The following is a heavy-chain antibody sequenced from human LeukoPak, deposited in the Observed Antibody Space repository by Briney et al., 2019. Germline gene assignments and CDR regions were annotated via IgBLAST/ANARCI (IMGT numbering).Heavy chain of an antibody. D-gene: IGHD2-21*01. J-gene: IGHJ4*02. V-gene: IGHV3-30*04. CDR3: ARDPGGYGDYYFDY. CDR1: GFTFSSYA. Sequence: GRSLRLSCAASGFTFSSYAMHWVRQAPGKGLEWVAVISYDGSNKYYADSVKGRFTISRGNSKNTLYLQMNSLRAEDTAVYYCARDPGGYGDYYFDYWGQGTLVTVSS. CDR2: ISYDGSNK.